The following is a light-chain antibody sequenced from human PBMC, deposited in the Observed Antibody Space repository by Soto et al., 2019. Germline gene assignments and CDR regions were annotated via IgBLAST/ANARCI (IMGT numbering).Light chain of an antibody. CDR2: TAY. Sequence: DIQMTQSPSSVSASVGDRVTITCRASQGVSTWLAWYQQKPGKAPNLLIYTAYSLQSGVPSRFSGSGSGTDFTLTIDGLQPEDFATYYCQQAASFPITFGQGTRLEIK. CDR3: QQAASFPIT. J-gene: IGKJ5*01. CDR1: QGVSTW. V-gene: IGKV1-12*01.